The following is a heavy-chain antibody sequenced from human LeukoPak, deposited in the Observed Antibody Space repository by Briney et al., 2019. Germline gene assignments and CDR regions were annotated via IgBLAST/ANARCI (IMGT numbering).Heavy chain of an antibody. D-gene: IGHD3-3*01. Sequence: GGSLRLSCAVSGLTFSNAWMNWVRQAPGKGLEWVANVKQDGSETYYVDSVKGRFTISRDNAKNSLYLQVNSLRAEDTAVYYCAREAGPYDFWSGYSHWGRGTLVTVSS. J-gene: IGHJ4*02. V-gene: IGHV3-7*01. CDR2: VKQDGSET. CDR3: AREAGPYDFWSGYSH. CDR1: GLTFSNAW.